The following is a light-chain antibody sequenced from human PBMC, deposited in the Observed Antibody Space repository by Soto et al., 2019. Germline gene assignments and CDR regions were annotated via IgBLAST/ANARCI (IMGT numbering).Light chain of an antibody. CDR2: GAS. Sequence: VGTESPGTLSWSPGERATLSCMARQTVRNSYLAWYQQKPGQAPRLLIYGASASTIGIPARLSGSGSGTEFSFTAPSLQSEDFAVYYCQHYDHWFQTFGQGTRLEIK. J-gene: IGKJ5*01. CDR1: QTVRNSY. V-gene: IGKV3-15*01. CDR3: QHYDHWFQT.